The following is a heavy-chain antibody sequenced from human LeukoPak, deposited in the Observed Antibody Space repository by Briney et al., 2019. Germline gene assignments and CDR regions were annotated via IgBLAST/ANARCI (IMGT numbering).Heavy chain of an antibody. J-gene: IGHJ4*02. Sequence: GGSLRLSCAASGFTVSSNYMSWVRQAPGKGLEWVSIIYSDGSTYYADSVKGRFTISRDNSKNTLYLQMNSLRAEDTAVYYCARGLAYNYDSSAYFLDYWGQGTLVTVSS. V-gene: IGHV3-66*01. CDR2: IYSDGST. CDR1: GFTVSSNY. CDR3: ARGLAYNYDSSAYFLDY. D-gene: IGHD3-22*01.